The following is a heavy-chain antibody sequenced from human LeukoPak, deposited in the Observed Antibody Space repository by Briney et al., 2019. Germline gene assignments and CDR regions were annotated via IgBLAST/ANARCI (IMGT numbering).Heavy chain of an antibody. CDR1: GYTFTGYY. V-gene: IGHV1-2*02. CDR3: ARVSYYDILTGYYNVIDYFDY. Sequence: GASVKVSCKASGYTFTGYYMHWVRQAPGQGLELMGWINPNSGGTNYAQKFQGRVTMTRDTSISTAYMELSRLRSDDTAVYYCARVSYYDILTGYYNVIDYFDYWGQGTLVTVSS. CDR2: INPNSGGT. J-gene: IGHJ4*02. D-gene: IGHD3-9*01.